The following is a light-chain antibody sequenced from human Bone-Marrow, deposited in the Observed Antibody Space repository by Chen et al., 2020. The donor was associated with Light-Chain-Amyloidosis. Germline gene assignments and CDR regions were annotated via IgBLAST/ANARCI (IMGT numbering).Light chain of an antibody. CDR2: DDS. J-gene: IGLJ3*02. V-gene: IGLV3-21*02. CDR3: QVWDRSSDRPV. Sequence: SYVLTQPSSVSVAPGQTATIACGGNNIGSTSVHWYQQKPGQAPLLVVYDDSDRPSGIAERLSGYNSGNTATLTISRVEAGDEADYYCQVWDRSSDRPVFGGGTKLTVL. CDR1: NIGSTS.